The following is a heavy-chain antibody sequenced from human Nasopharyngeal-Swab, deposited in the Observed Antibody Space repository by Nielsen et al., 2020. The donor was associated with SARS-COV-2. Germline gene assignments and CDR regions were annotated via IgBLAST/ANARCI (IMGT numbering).Heavy chain of an antibody. V-gene: IGHV4-39*01. Sequence: GSLRLSCTVSGGSISSSSYYWGWIRQPPGKGLEWIGSIYYSGSTYYNPSLKSRVTISVDTSKNQFSLKLSSVTAADTAVYYCARRPKGLYYFDYWGQGTLVTVSS. J-gene: IGHJ4*02. CDR2: IYYSGST. CDR3: ARRPKGLYYFDY. D-gene: IGHD3/OR15-3a*01. CDR1: GGSISSSSYY.